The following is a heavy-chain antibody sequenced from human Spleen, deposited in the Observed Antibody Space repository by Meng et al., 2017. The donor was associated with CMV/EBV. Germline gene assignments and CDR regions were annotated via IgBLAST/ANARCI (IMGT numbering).Heavy chain of an antibody. V-gene: IGHV3-30*04. Sequence: AASGFTFSNYAMHWVRQAPGKGLEWVATISFDAINKYYAASVKGRFTVSRDNSKSTLYLQMSSLRPEDTAVYYCAREGVVTPSGFDYWGQGTLVTVSS. CDR3: AREGVVTPSGFDY. D-gene: IGHD2-21*02. CDR2: ISFDAINK. CDR1: GFTFSNYA. J-gene: IGHJ4*02.